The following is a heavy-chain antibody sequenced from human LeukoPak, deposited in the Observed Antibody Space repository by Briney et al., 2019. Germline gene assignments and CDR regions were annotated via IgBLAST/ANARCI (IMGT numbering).Heavy chain of an antibody. Sequence: ASVKASCKASGYTFTSYGISWVRQAPGQGLEWMGWISAYNGNTNYAQKLQGRVTMTTDTSTSTAYMELRSLKSEDTAVYYCARGRREPLYYYYMDVWGKGTTVTISS. CDR1: GYTFTSYG. CDR3: ARGRREPLYYYYMDV. CDR2: ISAYNGNT. V-gene: IGHV1-18*01. D-gene: IGHD1-26*01. J-gene: IGHJ6*03.